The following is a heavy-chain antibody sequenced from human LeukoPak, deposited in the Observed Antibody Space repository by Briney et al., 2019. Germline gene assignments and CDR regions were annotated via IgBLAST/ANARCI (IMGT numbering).Heavy chain of an antibody. CDR1: GYTFTIYG. J-gene: IGHJ4*02. V-gene: IGHV1-18*01. CDR2: ISAYNGNT. D-gene: IGHD3-10*01. CDR3: ARDTYYYGSGSSTGSDY. Sequence: GASVKVACKASGYTFTIYGISWVRQAPGQGLEWMGWISAYNGNTNYAQNLQGRVTMTTDTSTSTAYMELRSLRSDDTAMYYCARDTYYYGSGSSTGSDYWGQGTLVTVSS.